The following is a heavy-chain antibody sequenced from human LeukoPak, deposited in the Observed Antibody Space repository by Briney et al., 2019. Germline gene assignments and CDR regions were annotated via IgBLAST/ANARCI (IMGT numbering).Heavy chain of an antibody. V-gene: IGHV3-48*03. CDR2: ISSSGSTI. J-gene: IGHJ4*02. CDR3: ARERGSAWPIDFDY. CDR1: GFTFSSYE. Sequence: GGSLRLSCAASGFTFSSYEMNWVRQAPGKGLEWVSYISSSGSTIYYADSVKGRFTISRDNAKNSVFLQMSSLRVEDTAVYYCARERGSAWPIDFDYWGQGTLVTVSS. D-gene: IGHD6-19*01.